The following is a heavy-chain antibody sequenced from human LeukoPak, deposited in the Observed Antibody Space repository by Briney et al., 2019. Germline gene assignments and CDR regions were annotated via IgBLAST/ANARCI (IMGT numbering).Heavy chain of an antibody. CDR2: TSHSGST. CDR3: ARGYYDARGDSNPFDI. J-gene: IGHJ3*02. CDR1: GGSFSGYY. Sequence: SETLSLTCAVCGGSFSGYYWSWIRQPPGRGLEWIGYTSHSGSTNYKPSLKSRVSISVDTSKNQFSLKLTSVTAADTAMYYCARGYYDARGDSNPFDIWGQGTMVTVSS. V-gene: IGHV4-59*01. D-gene: IGHD3-22*01.